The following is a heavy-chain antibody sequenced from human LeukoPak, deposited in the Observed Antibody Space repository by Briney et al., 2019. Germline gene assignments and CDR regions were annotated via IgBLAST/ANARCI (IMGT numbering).Heavy chain of an antibody. D-gene: IGHD5-24*01. Sequence: ASVKVSCKASGYTFTSYDINWVRQATGQGLEWMGWMNPNSGNTGYAQKFQGRVTMTRDTSISTAYMELSRLRSDDTAVYYCARDWSREMATQIRAYYYYYMDAWGKGTTVTISS. J-gene: IGHJ6*03. CDR1: GYTFTSYD. CDR2: MNPNSGNT. V-gene: IGHV1-8*01. CDR3: ARDWSREMATQIRAYYYYYMDA.